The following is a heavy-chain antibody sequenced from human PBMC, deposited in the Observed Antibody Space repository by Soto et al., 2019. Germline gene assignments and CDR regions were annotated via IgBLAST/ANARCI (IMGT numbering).Heavy chain of an antibody. CDR2: ISTSKGNT. CDR1: GYTFTDYG. Sequence: QVQLVQSGPEVKKPGASVKVSCKTSGYTFTDYGISWVRQAPGQGLEWMGWISTSKGNTNYAQKFQGRVTMTTDTSTSTGYMELRSLRSDDTAVYYCATRSPASDYWGQGTLVTVSS. J-gene: IGHJ4*02. V-gene: IGHV1-18*01. CDR3: ATRSPASDY.